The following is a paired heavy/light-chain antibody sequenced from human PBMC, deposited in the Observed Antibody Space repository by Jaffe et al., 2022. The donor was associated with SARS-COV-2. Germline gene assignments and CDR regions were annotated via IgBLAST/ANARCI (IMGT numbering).Light chain of an antibody. CDR3: MQGTQWPWT. V-gene: IGKV2-30*01. J-gene: IGKJ1*01. Sequence: DVVMTQSPLSLPVTLGQPASISCRSSQSLVFGDGDTYLNWFQQRPGQSPRRLIYKVSRRDSGVPDRFSGSGSGTDFTLKISRVEAEDVGIYYCMQGTQWPWTFGQGTRVEIK. CDR2: KVS. CDR1: QSLVFGDGDTY.
Heavy chain of an antibody. CDR1: GYDFSSHW. V-gene: IGHV5-51*01. D-gene: IGHD3-10*01. CDR2: IYPENFDI. Sequence: EVQLVQSGAEVKKPGESLKISCKGSGYDFSSHWIGWARQMPGKGLEWMAIIYPENFDINYSPSFQGQVTISADKSISTAYLQWDSLKASDSAIYYCARRHYYGWGTPFWVWGQGTLVTVSS. CDR3: ARRHYYGWGTPFWV. J-gene: IGHJ4*02.